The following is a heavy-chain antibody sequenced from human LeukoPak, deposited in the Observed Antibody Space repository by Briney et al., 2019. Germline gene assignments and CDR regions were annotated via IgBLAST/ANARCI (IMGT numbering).Heavy chain of an antibody. CDR3: ARDRGEYYDFWSGYYTPSSDFDY. CDR1: GFTFSSYA. J-gene: IGHJ4*02. CDR2: ISYDGSNK. V-gene: IGHV3-30-3*01. Sequence: PGGSLRLSCAASGFTFSSYAMHWVRQAPGKGLEWVAVISYDGSNKYYADSVKGRFTISRDNSKNTLYLQMNSLRAEDTAVYYCARDRGEYYDFWSGYYTPSSDFDYWGQGTLVTVSS. D-gene: IGHD3-3*01.